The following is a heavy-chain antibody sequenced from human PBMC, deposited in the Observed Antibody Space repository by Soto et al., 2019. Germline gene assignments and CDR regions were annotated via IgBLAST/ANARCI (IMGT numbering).Heavy chain of an antibody. Sequence: LCGGSISSGGYYWSWIRQHPGKGLEWIGYIYYSGSTYYNPSLKSRVTISVDTSKNQFSLKLSSVTAAGTAVYYCARGGRRSLGMDVWGQGTTVTVSS. CDR3: ARGGRRSLGMDV. J-gene: IGHJ6*02. V-gene: IGHV4-31*02. CDR2: IYYSGST. CDR1: GGSISSGGYY.